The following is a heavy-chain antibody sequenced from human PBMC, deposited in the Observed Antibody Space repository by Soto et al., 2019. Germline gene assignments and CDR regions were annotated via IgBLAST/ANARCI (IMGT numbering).Heavy chain of an antibody. CDR3: ARHDWGRFYGMDV. CDR1: DHSISTSSYY. D-gene: IGHD2-21*01. CDR2: LHYSGTT. V-gene: IGHV4-39*01. Sequence: SETLSLTCTVSDHSISTSSYYWGWFRQSPGKGLEWIGSLHYSGTTYYNPSLKSRVTISVDASRNQFSLRAYSVTAADTAVYYCARHDWGRFYGMDVWGQGTTVTVSS. J-gene: IGHJ6*02.